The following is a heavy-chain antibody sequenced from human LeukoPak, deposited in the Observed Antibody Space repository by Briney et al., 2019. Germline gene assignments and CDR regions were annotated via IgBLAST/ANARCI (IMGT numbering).Heavy chain of an antibody. Sequence: GESLKISCKISGYKLTNNWIGWVRQVPGKGLEWMGLIYPGYSDAKYSPSFQGQVTLSVDASISTAYLQLSGLRASDTAIYYYVRFALTSSLDHWGQGTLVTVSP. J-gene: IGHJ5*02. CDR3: VRFALTSSLDH. D-gene: IGHD6-13*01. V-gene: IGHV5-51*03. CDR2: IYPGYSDA. CDR1: GYKLTNNW.